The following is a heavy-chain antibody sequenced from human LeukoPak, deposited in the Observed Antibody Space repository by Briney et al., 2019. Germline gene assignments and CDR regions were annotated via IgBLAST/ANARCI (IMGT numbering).Heavy chain of an antibody. J-gene: IGHJ3*01. CDR3: ARAALYYYGSGSYSGDL. CDR2: ISTYNGNT. V-gene: IGHV1-18*01. D-gene: IGHD3-10*01. CDR1: GYTFTSYP. Sequence: GASVKVSCKASGYTFTSYPISWVRQAPGQGLEWMGWISTYNGNTNYAQNLQGRVTMTTDTSTTTAYMELRSLRSDDTAVYYCARAALYYYGSGSYSGDLWGQGTMVTVSS.